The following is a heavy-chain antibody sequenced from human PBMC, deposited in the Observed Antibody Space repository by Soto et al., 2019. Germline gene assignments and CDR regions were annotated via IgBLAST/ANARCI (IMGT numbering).Heavy chain of an antibody. V-gene: IGHV3-48*01. D-gene: IGHD2-15*01. CDR1: GFTFSSYS. Sequence: GGSLRLSCAASGFTFSSYSMNWVRQAPGKGLEWISYIVSSSSTKNYADSVKGRFTISRENAKNSLYLQMNSLRAEDTAVYYCARGDRGLPSIWGQGTTVTVSS. CDR2: IVSSSSTK. J-gene: IGHJ6*02. CDR3: ARGDRGLPSI.